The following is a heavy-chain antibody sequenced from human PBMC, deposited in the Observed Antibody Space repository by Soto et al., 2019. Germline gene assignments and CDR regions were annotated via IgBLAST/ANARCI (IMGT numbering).Heavy chain of an antibody. D-gene: IGHD6-19*01. CDR2: ISYDGSNK. J-gene: IGHJ4*02. CDR3: AKDLAVGDY. Sequence: QVQLVESGGGVVQPGRSLRLSCAASGFTFSSYVMHWVRQAPGKGLEWVAVISYDGSNKYYADSVKGRFTISRDNSKNTLYLQMNSLRAEDTAVYYCAKDLAVGDYWGQGTLVTVSS. V-gene: IGHV3-30*18. CDR1: GFTFSSYV.